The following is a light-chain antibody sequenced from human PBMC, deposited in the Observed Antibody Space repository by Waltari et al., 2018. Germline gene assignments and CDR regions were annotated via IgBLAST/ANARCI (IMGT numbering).Light chain of an antibody. V-gene: IGKV1-39*01. J-gene: IGKJ1*01. CDR2: GAS. Sequence: IQMTQSPSSLSASVADSITITCRASQGITTYLNWYQQNSGKAPNFLIHGASSLQSGVPSRFSGSGSGTDFTLTISSLQLEDFATYYCQQSSNIPPTFGQGTQVEVK. CDR1: QGITTY. CDR3: QQSSNIPPT.